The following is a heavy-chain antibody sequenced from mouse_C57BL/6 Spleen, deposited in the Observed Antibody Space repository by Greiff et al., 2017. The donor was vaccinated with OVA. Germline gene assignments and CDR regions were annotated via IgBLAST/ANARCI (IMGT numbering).Heavy chain of an antibody. Sequence: DVMLVESGGDLVKPGGSLKLSCAASGFTFSSYGMSWVRQTPDKRLEWVATISSGGSYTYYPDSVKGRFTISRDNAKNTLYLQMSSLKSEDTAMYYCARHKEARQRVSPLFAYWGQGTLVTVSA. D-gene: IGHD3-2*01. CDR1: GFTFSSYG. V-gene: IGHV5-6*02. CDR3: ARHKEARQRVSPLFAY. CDR2: ISSGGSYT. J-gene: IGHJ3*01.